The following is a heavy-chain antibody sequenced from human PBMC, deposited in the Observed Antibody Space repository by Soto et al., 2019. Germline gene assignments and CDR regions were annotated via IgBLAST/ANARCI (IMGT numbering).Heavy chain of an antibody. CDR2: IYYSGST. CDR3: ARSAAAGPEPPIFDY. V-gene: IGHV4-39*01. CDR1: GGSISSSSYY. Sequence: SLTIRHTCTVSGGSISSSSYYWGWIRQPPGKGLERIGSIYYSGSTYYNPALKSRVTISVDTAKNQFSLKLSSATAADTAVFYCARSAAAGPEPPIFDYWGQGTLVTVSS. J-gene: IGHJ4*02. D-gene: IGHD6-13*01.